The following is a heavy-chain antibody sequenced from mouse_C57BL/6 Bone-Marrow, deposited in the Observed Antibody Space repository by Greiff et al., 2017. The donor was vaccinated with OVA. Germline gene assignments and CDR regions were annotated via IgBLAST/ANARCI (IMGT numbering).Heavy chain of an antibody. CDR3: ASVITTVVATRRYFDV. D-gene: IGHD1-1*01. J-gene: IGHJ1*03. V-gene: IGHV1-4*01. CDR1: GYTFTSYT. CDR2: INPSSGYT. Sequence: VQLQQSGAELARPGASVKMSCKASGYTFTSYTMHWVKQRPGQGLEWIGYINPSSGYTKYNQKFKDKATLTADKSSSTAYMQLSSLTSEDSAVYYGASVITTVVATRRYFDVWGTGTTVTVSS.